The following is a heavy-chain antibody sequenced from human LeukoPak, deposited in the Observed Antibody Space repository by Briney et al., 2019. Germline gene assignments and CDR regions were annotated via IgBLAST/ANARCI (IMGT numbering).Heavy chain of an antibody. Sequence: SETLSLTCTVSGGSIRSSYYYWSWIRQPPGKGLEWIGYIYYSGSTNYNPSLKSRVTISVDTSKNQFSLKLSSVTAADTAVYYCARAGDSSGWYHYYFDYWGQGTLVTVSS. CDR2: IYYSGST. D-gene: IGHD6-19*01. CDR1: GGSIRSSYYY. V-gene: IGHV4-61*01. J-gene: IGHJ4*02. CDR3: ARAGDSSGWYHYYFDY.